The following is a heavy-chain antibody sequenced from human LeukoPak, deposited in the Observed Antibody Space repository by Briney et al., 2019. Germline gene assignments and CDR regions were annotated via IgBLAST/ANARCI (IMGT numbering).Heavy chain of an antibody. CDR1: GGSISSYY. CDR2: IYTSGST. J-gene: IGHJ4*02. Sequence: TSETLSLTCTVSGGSISSYYWSWIRQPAGKGLEWIGRIYTSGSTNYNPSLKSRVTMSVDTSKNQLSLKLSSVTAADTAVYYCARIDSSGPFDYWGQGTLVTVSS. D-gene: IGHD3-22*01. CDR3: ARIDSSGPFDY. V-gene: IGHV4-4*07.